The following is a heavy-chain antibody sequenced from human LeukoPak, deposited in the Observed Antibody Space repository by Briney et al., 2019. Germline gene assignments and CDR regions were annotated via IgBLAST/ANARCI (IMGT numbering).Heavy chain of an antibody. V-gene: IGHV1-69*05. Sequence: ASVKVSCKASGGTFSSYAISWVRQAPGQGLEWMGRIIPIFGTANYAQKFQGRVTITTDESTSTAYMELRSLRSDDTAVYYCARVVGGSYYYYYMDVWGKGTTVTVSS. CDR1: GGTFSSYA. J-gene: IGHJ6*03. CDR3: ARVVGGSYYYYYMDV. D-gene: IGHD1-26*01. CDR2: IIPIFGTA.